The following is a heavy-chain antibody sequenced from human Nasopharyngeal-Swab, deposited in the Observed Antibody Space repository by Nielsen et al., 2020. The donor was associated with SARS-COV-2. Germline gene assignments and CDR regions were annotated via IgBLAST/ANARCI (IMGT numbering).Heavy chain of an antibody. V-gene: IGHV4-61*01. CDR1: GGSVSSGSYY. CDR2: IYYSGST. D-gene: IGHD1-1*01. J-gene: IGHJ6*02. Sequence: SETLSLTCTVSGGSVSSGSYYWSWIRQPPGKGLEWIGYIYYSGSTNYNPSLKSRVTISVDTSKNQFSLKLSSVTAADTAVYYCAREVRRTYYYGMDVWGQGTTVTVSS. CDR3: AREVRRTYYYGMDV.